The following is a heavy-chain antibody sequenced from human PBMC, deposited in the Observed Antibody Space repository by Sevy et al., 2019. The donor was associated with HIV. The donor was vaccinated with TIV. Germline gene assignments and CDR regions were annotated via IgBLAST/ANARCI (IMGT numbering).Heavy chain of an antibody. D-gene: IGHD4-17*01. CDR2: ISYDGTIK. V-gene: IGHV3-30*03. Sequence: GGSLRLSCAASGFTFGSYGMHWVRQAPGKGLEWVAVISYDGTIKSYADSVRGRFSISRDNADSTLYLLMDSLRADDTAVYYCARDWGDDFDDRRASYYYFYGMDVWGQGTTVTVSS. CDR3: ARDWGDDFDDRRASYYYFYGMDV. J-gene: IGHJ6*02. CDR1: GFTFGSYG.